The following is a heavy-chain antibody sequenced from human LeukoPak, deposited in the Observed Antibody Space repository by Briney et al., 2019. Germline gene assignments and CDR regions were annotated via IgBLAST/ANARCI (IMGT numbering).Heavy chain of an antibody. V-gene: IGHV4-34*01. CDR3: ARRAGTYYYYYMDV. J-gene: IGHJ6*03. D-gene: IGHD6-19*01. CDR1: GGSFSGYY. Sequence: SETLCLTCAVYGGSFSGYYWSWIRQPPGKGLEWIGEINHSGSTNYNPSLKSRVTISVDTSKNQFSLKLSSVTAADTAVYYCARRAGTYYYYYMDVWGKGTTVTISS. CDR2: INHSGST.